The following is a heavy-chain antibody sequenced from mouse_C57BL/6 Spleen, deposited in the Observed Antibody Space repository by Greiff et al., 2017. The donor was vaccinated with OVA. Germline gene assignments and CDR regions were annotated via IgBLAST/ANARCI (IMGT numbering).Heavy chain of an antibody. J-gene: IGHJ4*01. CDR3: GRYDYAMDY. Sequence: QVQLQQPGAELVRPGPSVKLSCKASGYTFTSYWMHWVKQRPGQGLEWIGVIDPSDSYTNYNQKFKGKATLTVDTSSSTAYMQLSSLTSEDSAVYYCGRYDYAMDYWGQGTSVTVSS. D-gene: IGHD1-1*01. CDR2: IDPSDSYT. CDR1: GYTFTSYW. V-gene: IGHV1-59*01.